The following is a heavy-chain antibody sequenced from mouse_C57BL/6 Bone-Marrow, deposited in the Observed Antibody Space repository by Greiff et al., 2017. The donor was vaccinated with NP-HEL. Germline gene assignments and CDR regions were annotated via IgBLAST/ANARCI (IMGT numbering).Heavy chain of an antibody. J-gene: IGHJ2*01. D-gene: IGHD2-3*01. Sequence: VQLQQSGAELVRPGASVKLSCTASGFTIKDDYMHWVKQRPEQGLEWIGWIDPENGDTEYASKFQGKATITADTSSNTAYLQLSSLTSEDTAVYYCTTPHYDGYYEVYWGQGTTLTVSS. V-gene: IGHV14-4*01. CDR3: TTPHYDGYYEVY. CDR1: GFTIKDDY. CDR2: IDPENGDT.